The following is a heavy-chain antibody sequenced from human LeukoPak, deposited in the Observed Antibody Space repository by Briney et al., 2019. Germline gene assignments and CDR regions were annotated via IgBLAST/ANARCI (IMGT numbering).Heavy chain of an antibody. CDR3: AKDFFTTETNYYYDYMDV. CDR1: GFTFDDYA. CDR2: ISGDGDST. D-gene: IGHD1-1*01. J-gene: IGHJ6*03. V-gene: IGHV3-43*02. Sequence: PGGSLRLSCSASGFTFDDYAMHWLRPAPAKGLTWVALISGDGDSTYYAYSVKGRFTISRDNSKNSLYLQMNSLRTEDTALYYCAKDFFTTETNYYYDYMDVWGKGTTVTVSS.